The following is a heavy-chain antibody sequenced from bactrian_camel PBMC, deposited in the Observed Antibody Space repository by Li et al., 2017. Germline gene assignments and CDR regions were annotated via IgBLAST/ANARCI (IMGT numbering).Heavy chain of an antibody. V-gene: IGHV3S54*01. CDR3: VANCILLDKWYAL. J-gene: IGHJ4*01. CDR2: IAPATGTT. CDR1: GNTYNLNC. D-gene: IGHD6*01. Sequence: VQLVESGGGSVPPGGSVRLSCAASGNTYNLNCLGWFCQIPGKEREGVAAIAPATGTTYYADPVKGRFAISHSNANNTLHLQMNSLKPEDTAMYYCVANCILLDKWYALSGARGPRSPSP.